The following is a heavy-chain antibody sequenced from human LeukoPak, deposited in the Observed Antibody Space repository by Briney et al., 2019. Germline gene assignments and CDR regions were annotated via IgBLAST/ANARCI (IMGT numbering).Heavy chain of an antibody. D-gene: IGHD4-17*01. V-gene: IGHV1-24*01. CDR1: GYTLTELS. CDR2: FDPEDGET. Sequence: GASVKVSCKVSGYTLTELSMHWVRQAPGKGLEWMGGFDPEDGETIYAQKFQGRVTMTEDTSTDTAYMELSSLRSEDTAVYYCATAVPTVTTTLLSYYYYYMDVWGKGTTVTISS. J-gene: IGHJ6*03. CDR3: ATAVPTVTTTLLSYYYYYMDV.